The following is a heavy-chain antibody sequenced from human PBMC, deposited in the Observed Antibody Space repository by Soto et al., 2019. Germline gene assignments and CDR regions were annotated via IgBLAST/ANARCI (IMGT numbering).Heavy chain of an antibody. CDR1: GGTFSSYA. Sequence: EASEKVSCKASGGTFSSYAICWVRQAPGQGLERMGGIIPIFGTANYAQKFQGRVTITADESTSTAYMELSSLRSEDTAVYYCAPIWEWLRKKNYYYYGMDVRGQGTTVTVSS. CDR2: IIPIFGTA. V-gene: IGHV1-69*13. CDR3: APIWEWLRKKNYYYYGMDV. D-gene: IGHD5-12*01. J-gene: IGHJ6*02.